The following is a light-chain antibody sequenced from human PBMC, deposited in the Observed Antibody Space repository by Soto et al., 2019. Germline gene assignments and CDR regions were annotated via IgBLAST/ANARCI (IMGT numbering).Light chain of an antibody. Sequence: EIVLTQSPGTLSLSPGERATLSCRASQSVSSSFLAWYQQKPGQAPRLLIYCASSRATGIPDRFSGSGSGTDFTLTISRLEPEDFAVYYCQQYISSPITFGQGTRLEIK. V-gene: IGKV3-20*01. CDR1: QSVSSSF. J-gene: IGKJ5*01. CDR3: QQYISSPIT. CDR2: CAS.